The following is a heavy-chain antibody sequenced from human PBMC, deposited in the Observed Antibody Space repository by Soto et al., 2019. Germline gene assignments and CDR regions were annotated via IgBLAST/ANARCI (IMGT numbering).Heavy chain of an antibody. Sequence: SETLSLTSAVSGGAISSSNWWSWVRQPPGKGLEWIGEIYHSGSTNYNPSLKSRVTISVDKSKNQFSLKLSSVTAADTAVYYCASRGYYYDSSGYGTSYFDYWGQGTLVTVSS. CDR1: GGAISSSNW. CDR2: IYHSGST. CDR3: ASRGYYYDSSGYGTSYFDY. J-gene: IGHJ4*02. V-gene: IGHV4-4*02. D-gene: IGHD3-22*01.